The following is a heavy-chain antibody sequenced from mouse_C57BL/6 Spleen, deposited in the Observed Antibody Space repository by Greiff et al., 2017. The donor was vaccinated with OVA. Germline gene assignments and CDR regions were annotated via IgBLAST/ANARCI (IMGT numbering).Heavy chain of an antibody. D-gene: IGHD4-1*01. J-gene: IGHJ3*01. CDR3: ASELGRGFAY. V-gene: IGHV1-76*01. Sequence: QVQLKESGAELVRPGASVKLSCKASGYTFTDYYINWVKQRPGQGLEWIARIYPGSGNTYYNEKFKGKATLTAEKSSSTAYMQLSSLTSEDSAVYFCASELGRGFAYWGQGTLVTVSA. CDR2: IYPGSGNT. CDR1: GYTFTDYY.